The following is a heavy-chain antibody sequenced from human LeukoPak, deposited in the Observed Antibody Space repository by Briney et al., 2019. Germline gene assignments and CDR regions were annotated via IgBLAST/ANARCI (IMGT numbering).Heavy chain of an antibody. Sequence: SETLSLTCTVSAGSITNYFWTWVRQSPGKGLEWIGYVRYNGGSDSNPSLKSRVTISLDTWNNQFSLRLTSVTAEDTAVYYCAGGELAGTGYWGQGTLVTVSS. V-gene: IGHV4-59*03. CDR1: AGSITNYF. CDR2: VRYNGGS. D-gene: IGHD6-19*01. J-gene: IGHJ4*02. CDR3: AGGELAGTGY.